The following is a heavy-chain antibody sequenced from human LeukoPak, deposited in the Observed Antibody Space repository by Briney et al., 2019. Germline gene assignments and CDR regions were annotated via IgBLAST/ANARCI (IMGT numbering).Heavy chain of an antibody. CDR2: INPNSGST. D-gene: IGHD5-24*01. Sequence: ASVKVSCKASGYTFTGYYMHWVRQAPGQGLEWMGWINPNSGSTNYAQKFQGRVTMTRDTSISTAYMELNSLRAEDTAVYYCARDGRRDGYNYLRDYWGQGTLVTVSS. V-gene: IGHV1-2*02. J-gene: IGHJ4*02. CDR1: GYTFTGYY. CDR3: ARDGRRDGYNYLRDY.